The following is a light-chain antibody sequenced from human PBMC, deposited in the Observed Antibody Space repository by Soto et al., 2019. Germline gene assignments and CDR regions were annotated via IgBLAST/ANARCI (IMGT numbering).Light chain of an antibody. CDR1: QSVSSSY. Sequence: EIVLTQSPGTLSLSPGGRATLSCRASQSVSSSYLAWYQQKPGQAPRLLIYGASSRATGIPDRFSGSGSGTDFTLTISRLEPEDFAVYYCQQYGSSPLGQGTRLEIK. V-gene: IGKV3-20*01. CDR3: QQYGSSP. J-gene: IGKJ5*01. CDR2: GAS.